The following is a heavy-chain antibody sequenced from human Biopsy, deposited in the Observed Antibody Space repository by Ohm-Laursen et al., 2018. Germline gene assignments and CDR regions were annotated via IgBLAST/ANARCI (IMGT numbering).Heavy chain of an antibody. J-gene: IGHJ6*02. CDR3: ARDTRWSPYSMDV. CDR1: GFSFSDYH. D-gene: IGHD4-23*01. V-gene: IGHV3-11*01. CDR2: ISGGGTI. Sequence: SLRLSCAASGFSFSDYHMRWIRQAPGRGLEWVSYISGGGTIYYGDSMKGRVTISRDNAKNSLYLQMHSLRAEDTAVYYCARDTRWSPYSMDVWSQGTTVTASS.